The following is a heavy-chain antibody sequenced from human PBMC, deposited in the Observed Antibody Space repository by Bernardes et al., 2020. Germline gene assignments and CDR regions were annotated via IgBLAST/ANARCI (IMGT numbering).Heavy chain of an antibody. V-gene: IGHV3-30*18. CDR2: ISYDGSNK. J-gene: IGHJ2*01. D-gene: IGHD1-1*01. Sequence: GSLRLSCAASGFTFSSYGMHWVRQAPGKGLEWVAVISYDGSNKYYADSVKGRFTISRDNSKNTLYLQMNSLRAEDTAVYYCAKETPLTFYNWNDLNWYFDLWGRGTLVTVSS. CDR3: AKETPLTFYNWNDLNWYFDL. CDR1: GFTFSSYG.